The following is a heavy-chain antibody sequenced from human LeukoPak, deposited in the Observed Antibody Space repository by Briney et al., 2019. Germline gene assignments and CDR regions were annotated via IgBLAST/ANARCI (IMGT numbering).Heavy chain of an antibody. CDR2: INAGNGNT. D-gene: IGHD3-9*01. Sequence: ASVKVSCKASGYTFTSYAMHWVRQAPGQRLEWMRWINAGNGNTKYSQKFQGRVTITRDTSASTAYMELSSLRSEDTAVYYCARTTHDRYYDILTGYYHRPHDAFDIWGQGTMVTVSS. CDR1: GYTFTSYA. V-gene: IGHV1-3*01. J-gene: IGHJ3*02. CDR3: ARTTHDRYYDILTGYYHRPHDAFDI.